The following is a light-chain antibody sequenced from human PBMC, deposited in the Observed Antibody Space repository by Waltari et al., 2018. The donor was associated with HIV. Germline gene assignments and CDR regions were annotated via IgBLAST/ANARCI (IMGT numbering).Light chain of an antibody. CDR2: DNN. CDR1: NSNFGNNY. J-gene: IGLJ2*01. CDR3: GTWDNSMSAIV. Sequence: QSVLTQPPSVSAAPGQKVTISCSGSNSNFGNNYVSWYHQRQGAPPKFPINDNNKPPSGMPAECSGAKFGTSATLGITGLQTGDEADYYCGTWDNSMSAIVFGGGTKLTVL. V-gene: IGLV1-51*01.